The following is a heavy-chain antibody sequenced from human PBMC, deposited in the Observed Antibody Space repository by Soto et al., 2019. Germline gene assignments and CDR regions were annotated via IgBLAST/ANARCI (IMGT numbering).Heavy chain of an antibody. Sequence: QVQLVQSGAEVKKPGSSVKVSCKASGGTFSIYAINWVRQAPGEGLEWMGGIMPIFGTANYAQKFQGRVTLTADKSTSTVYMELSGLRSEDTAVYYCANPSSPSCSGGSCYSPNYYYGMDVWGQGTTVTVSS. J-gene: IGHJ6*02. CDR2: IMPIFGTA. CDR3: ANPSSPSCSGGSCYSPNYYYGMDV. D-gene: IGHD2-15*01. CDR1: GGTFSIYA. V-gene: IGHV1-69*06.